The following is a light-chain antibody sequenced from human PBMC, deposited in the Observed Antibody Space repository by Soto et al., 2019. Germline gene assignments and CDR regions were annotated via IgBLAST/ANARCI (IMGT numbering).Light chain of an antibody. Sequence: EIVLTRSPATLSLSPGERATLSGGASQSASSYLAWYQQKPGQAPRLLIYDASNRATGIPARFSGSGSGTDFTLTISSLEPEDFAVYYCQQRSNWPRTFGQGTKVDI. CDR2: DAS. V-gene: IGKV3-11*01. CDR3: QQRSNWPRT. J-gene: IGKJ1*01. CDR1: QSASSY.